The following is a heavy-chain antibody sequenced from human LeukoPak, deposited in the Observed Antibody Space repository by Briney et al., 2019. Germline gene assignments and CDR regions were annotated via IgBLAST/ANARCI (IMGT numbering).Heavy chain of an antibody. Sequence: GGSLRLSCAASGFTFSSNAMNWVRQAPGKGLEWVSGITGSGDSTYYADSVKGRFTISRDNSKNTVYLQMNSLRVEDTAVYHCGKARYGSSSVVDYWGHGTLVTVSS. J-gene: IGHJ4*01. CDR3: GKARYGSSSVVDY. CDR1: GFTFSSNA. CDR2: ITGSGDST. V-gene: IGHV3-23*01. D-gene: IGHD6-6*01.